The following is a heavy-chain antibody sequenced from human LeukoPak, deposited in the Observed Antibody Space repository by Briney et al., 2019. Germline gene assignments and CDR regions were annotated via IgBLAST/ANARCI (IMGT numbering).Heavy chain of an antibody. Sequence: ASVKVSCKASGYTSTGYYMHWVRQAPGQGLEWMGWINPNSGGTNYAQKFQGRVTMTRDTSISTAYMELSRLRSDDTAVYYCAREGYCSSTSCYALKYWGQGTLVTVSS. CDR3: AREGYCSSTSCYALKY. J-gene: IGHJ4*02. CDR2: INPNSGGT. V-gene: IGHV1-2*02. D-gene: IGHD2-2*01. CDR1: GYTSTGYY.